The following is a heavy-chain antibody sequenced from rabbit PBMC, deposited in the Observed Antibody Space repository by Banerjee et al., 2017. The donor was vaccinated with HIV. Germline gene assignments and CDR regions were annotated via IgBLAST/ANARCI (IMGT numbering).Heavy chain of an antibody. CDR2: IDPVFGST. J-gene: IGHJ4*01. Sequence: QSLEESGGDLVKPGASLTLTCKASGFSFSSGYDMCWVRQAPGRGLEWIGYIDPVFGSTYYASWVNGRFTISSHNAQNTLYLQLNSLTAADTATYFRARASKLVVPYYFNLWGQGTLVT. V-gene: IGHV1S40*01. D-gene: IGHD1-1*01. CDR3: ARASKLVVPYYFNL. CDR1: GFSFSSGYD.